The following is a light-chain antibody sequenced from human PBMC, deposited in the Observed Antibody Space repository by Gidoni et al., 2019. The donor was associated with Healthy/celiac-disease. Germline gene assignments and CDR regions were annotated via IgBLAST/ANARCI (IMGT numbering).Light chain of an antibody. CDR3: QQRSNCPPWT. J-gene: IGKJ1*01. Sequence: ETVLTQSPATLSLSPGERATLSCRASQSVSSYLSGYQQKPGQAPRILIYDASNRATGIPARFSGSGSVTDFTLTISSLEPEDFAVYYCQQRSNCPPWTFGQGTKVEIK. V-gene: IGKV3-11*01. CDR2: DAS. CDR1: QSVSSY.